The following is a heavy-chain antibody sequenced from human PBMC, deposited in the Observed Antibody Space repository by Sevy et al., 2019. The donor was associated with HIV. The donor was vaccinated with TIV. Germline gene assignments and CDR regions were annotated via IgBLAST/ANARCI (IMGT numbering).Heavy chain of an antibody. D-gene: IGHD6-6*01. Sequence: GGSLRLSCAASGFTFSSYSMNWVRQAPGKGLEWVSYISSSSSTIYYADSVKGRFTISRDNAKNSLYLQMNSLRDEDTAMYYSARDPGIEARAAVWDITPAYYYYYYGMDVWGQGTTVTVSS. J-gene: IGHJ6*02. CDR1: GFTFSSYS. CDR3: ARDPGIEARAAVWDITPAYYYYYYGMDV. V-gene: IGHV3-48*02. CDR2: ISSSSSTI.